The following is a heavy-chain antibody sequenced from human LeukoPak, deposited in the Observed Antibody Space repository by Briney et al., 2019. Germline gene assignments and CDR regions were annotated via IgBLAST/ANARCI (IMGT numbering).Heavy chain of an antibody. CDR2: INHSGST. Sequence: PSETLSLTCAVYGGSFSGYYWSWIRQPPGKGLEWIGEINHSGSTNYNPSLKSRVTISVDTSKNQFSLKLSSVTAADTAVYYCARGGGVRLAPRLSYWGQGTLVTVSS. D-gene: IGHD3-16*01. V-gene: IGHV4-34*01. J-gene: IGHJ4*02. CDR3: ARGGGVRLAPRLSY. CDR1: GGSFSGYY.